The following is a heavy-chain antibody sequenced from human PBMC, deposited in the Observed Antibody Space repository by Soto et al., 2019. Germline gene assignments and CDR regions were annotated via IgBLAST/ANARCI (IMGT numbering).Heavy chain of an antibody. CDR2: ISYDGSNK. CDR3: AKIGYGSGTDY. D-gene: IGHD3-10*01. V-gene: IGHV3-30*18. Sequence: QVQLVESGGGVVQPGRSLRLSCAASGFTFSSYGMHWVRQAPGKGLEWVAVISYDGSNKYYADSVKGRFTISRDNPKNTLYLQMNSLRAEDTAVYYCAKIGYGSGTDYWGQGTLVTVSS. J-gene: IGHJ4*02. CDR1: GFTFSSYG.